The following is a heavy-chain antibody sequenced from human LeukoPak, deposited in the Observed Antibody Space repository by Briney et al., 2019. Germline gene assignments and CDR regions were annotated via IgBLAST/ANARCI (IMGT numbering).Heavy chain of an antibody. J-gene: IGHJ4*02. CDR3: ARVFGWYYFDY. D-gene: IGHD6-19*01. CDR2: IYSGGST. CDR1: GFTVSSNY. Sequence: GGSLRLSCAASGFTVSSNYMSWVRQAPGKGLEWVSVIYSGGSTYYADSVKGRFTISRDNSKNTLYLQMNSLIAEDTAVYYCARVFGWYYFDYWGQGTLVTVSS. V-gene: IGHV3-53*01.